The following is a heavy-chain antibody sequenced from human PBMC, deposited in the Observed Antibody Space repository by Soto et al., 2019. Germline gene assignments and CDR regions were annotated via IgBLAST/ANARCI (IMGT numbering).Heavy chain of an antibody. V-gene: IGHV1-69*13. J-gene: IGHJ4*02. CDR3: ARDLGYGGNSGY. Sequence: ASVKVSCKASGGTFSSYAISWVRQAPGQGLEWMGGIIPIFGTANYAQKFQGRVTITADESTSTAYMELSSLRSEDTAVYYCARDLGYGGNSGYWGQGTLVTVSS. D-gene: IGHD2-21*02. CDR1: GGTFSSYA. CDR2: IIPIFGTA.